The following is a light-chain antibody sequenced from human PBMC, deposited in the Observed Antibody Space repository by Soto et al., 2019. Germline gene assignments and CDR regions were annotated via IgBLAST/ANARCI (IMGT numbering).Light chain of an antibody. CDR2: GAS. CDR3: QRYGSS. Sequence: EIVLTQSPGTLSLSPGERATLSCRASQTVSSTYLAWYQQKPGQAPRLLIYGASNRATGIPDRFSGSGSGTAFTLTISRLEPEDFAVYYCQRYGSSFGGGTKVEIK. V-gene: IGKV3-20*01. J-gene: IGKJ4*01. CDR1: QTVSSTY.